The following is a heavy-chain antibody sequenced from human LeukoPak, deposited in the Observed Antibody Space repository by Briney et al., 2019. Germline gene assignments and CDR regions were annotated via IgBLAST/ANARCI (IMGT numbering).Heavy chain of an antibody. D-gene: IGHD3-3*01. CDR1: GYSISSGYS. V-gene: IGHV4-38-2*02. CDR3: ARVFWSGYLYYYEY. CDR2: IYHSGST. J-gene: IGHJ4*02. Sequence: SETLSLTCTVSGYSISSGYSWGWIRQPPGKGLEWIGTIYHSGSTYYNPSLKSRVTISVDTSKNQFSLKLSSVTAAGTAVYYCARVFWSGYLYYYEYWGQGILVTVSS.